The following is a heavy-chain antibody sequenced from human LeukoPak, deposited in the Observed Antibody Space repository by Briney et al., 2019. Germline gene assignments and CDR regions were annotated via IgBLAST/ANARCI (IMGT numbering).Heavy chain of an antibody. J-gene: IGHJ4*02. Sequence: PSETLSLTCDVSGYSISSGYCWGWIRQPPGKGLEWIGSIYHSGSTHYNPSLKSRVTISVDTSKNQFSLKLSSVTAADTAVYYCARNSSGHSFDYWGQGTLVTVSS. CDR3: ARNSSGHSFDY. V-gene: IGHV4-38-2*01. CDR2: IYHSGST. D-gene: IGHD6-19*01. CDR1: GYSISSGYC.